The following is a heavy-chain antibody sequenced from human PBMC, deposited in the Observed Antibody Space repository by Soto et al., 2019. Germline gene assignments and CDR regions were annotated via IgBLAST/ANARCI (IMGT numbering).Heavy chain of an antibody. CDR1: GYTFTSYD. V-gene: IGHV1-8*01. D-gene: IGHD2-2*01. J-gene: IGHJ6*03. CDR2: MNPNSGNT. Sequence: ASVKVSCKASGYTFTSYDINWVRQATGQGLEWMGWMNPNSGNTGYAQKFQGRVTMTRNTSISTAYMELSSLRSEDTAVYYCARGNLGYCSSTSCPTYYYYYMDVWGKGTTVTVSS. CDR3: ARGNLGYCSSTSCPTYYYYYMDV.